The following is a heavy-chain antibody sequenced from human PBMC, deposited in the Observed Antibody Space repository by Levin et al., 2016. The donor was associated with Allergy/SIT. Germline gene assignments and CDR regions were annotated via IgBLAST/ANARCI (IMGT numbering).Heavy chain of an antibody. CDR3: ATAGPVAGDFDY. J-gene: IGHJ4*02. D-gene: IGHD6-19*01. CDR2: INPSGGST. Sequence: ASVKVSCKASGYTFTSYYMHWVRQAPGQGLEWMGIINPSGGSTSYAQKFQGRVTMTRDTSTSTVYMELSSLRSEDTAVYYCATAGPVAGDFDYWGQGTLVTVSS. V-gene: IGHV1-46*01. CDR1: GYTFTSYY.